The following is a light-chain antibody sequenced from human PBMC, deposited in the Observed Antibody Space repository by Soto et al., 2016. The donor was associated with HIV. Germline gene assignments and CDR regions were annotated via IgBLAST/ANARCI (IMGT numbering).Light chain of an antibody. Sequence: SYELTQPLSVSVSPGQTASITCSGANLWDKYVYWYQQKPGQSPLLVIQENNRRPSGVPERFSGSNSWGTATLTITGTQAMDEGDYYCQVWAIKDYIFGPGTKVTVL. CDR3: QVWAIKDYI. J-gene: IGLJ1*01. V-gene: IGLV3-1*01. CDR2: ENN. CDR1: NLWDKY.